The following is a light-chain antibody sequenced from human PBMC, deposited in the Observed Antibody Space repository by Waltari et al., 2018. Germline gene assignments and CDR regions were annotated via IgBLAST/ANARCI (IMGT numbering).Light chain of an antibody. J-gene: IGKJ2*01. CDR2: AAS. CDR3: QQSYGAPYT. V-gene: IGKV1-39*01. CDR1: QMISSY. Sequence: DIQMTQSPSSLSASVGDRVTITCRESQMISSYLNWYHQKPGKAPEVLIFAASSLETGVPSRFSGGVSGTDFTLTISHLQPDDFGTYYCQQSYGAPYTFGQGTTLEI.